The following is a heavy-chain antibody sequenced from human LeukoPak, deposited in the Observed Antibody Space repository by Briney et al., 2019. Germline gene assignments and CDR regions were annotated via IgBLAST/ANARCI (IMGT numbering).Heavy chain of an antibody. CDR1: GGSISSYY. J-gene: IGHJ4*02. CDR3: ASIPAAIGFFGELYPFHY. V-gene: IGHV4-59*01. D-gene: IGHD3-10*01. CDR2: IYYSGST. Sequence: PSETLSLTCTVSGGSISSYYWSWIRQPPGKGLEWIGYIYYSGSTNHNPALKSRVTISLDTSKNQFSLKLRSVTAADTAVYYCASIPAAIGFFGELYPFHYWGQGTLVTVSS.